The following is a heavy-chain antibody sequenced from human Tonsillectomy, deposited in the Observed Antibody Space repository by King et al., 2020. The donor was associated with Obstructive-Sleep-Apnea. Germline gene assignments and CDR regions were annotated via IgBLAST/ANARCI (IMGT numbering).Heavy chain of an antibody. CDR3: AKDKRTSGLLYFYGVDV. V-gene: IGHV3-9*01. D-gene: IGHD3-10*01. CDR2: ISWNSGSI. Sequence: VQLVESGGGLVQPGRSLRLSCAASGFTFDDYAMHWVRLAPGKGLEWVSGISWNSGSIGYADSVKGRFTISRDNAKNSLYLQMNSLRAEDTALYYCAKDKRTSGLLYFYGVDVWGQGTTVTVSS. CDR1: GFTFDDYA. J-gene: IGHJ6*02.